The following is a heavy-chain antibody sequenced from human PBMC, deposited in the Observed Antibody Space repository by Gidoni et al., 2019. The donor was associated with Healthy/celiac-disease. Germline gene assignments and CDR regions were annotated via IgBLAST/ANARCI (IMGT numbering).Heavy chain of an antibody. CDR3: ARDPXSGSSGY. J-gene: IGHJ4*01. CDR1: GGTFSSYA. D-gene: IGHD1-26*01. V-gene: IGHV1-69*09. CDR2: IIPILGIA. Sequence: QVQLVQSGAAVKKPGSSGTVSCKASGGTFSSYAISWVRQAPGQGLEWMGRIIPILGIANYAQKXQGRVTITAXXSTXXXYXXXSSXRXEDTAVYYXARDPXSGSSGYWGXXTLVXVSS.